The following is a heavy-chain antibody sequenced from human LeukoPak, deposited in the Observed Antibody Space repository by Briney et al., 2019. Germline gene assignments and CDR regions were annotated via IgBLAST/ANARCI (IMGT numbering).Heavy chain of an antibody. CDR1: GFTFDDYA. CDR3: AKDADYGSGSYLDY. CDR2: ISWNSGSI. V-gene: IGHV3-9*01. J-gene: IGHJ4*02. D-gene: IGHD3-10*01. Sequence: GGSLRPSCAASGFTFDDYAMHWVRQAPGKGLEWVSGISWNSGSIGYADSVKGRFTISRDNAKNSLYLQMNSLRAEDTALYYCAKDADYGSGSYLDYWGQGTLVTVSS.